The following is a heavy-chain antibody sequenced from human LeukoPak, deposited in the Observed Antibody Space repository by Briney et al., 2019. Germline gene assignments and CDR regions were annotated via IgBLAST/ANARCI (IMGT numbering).Heavy chain of an antibody. CDR2: IYSGGST. J-gene: IGHJ4*02. CDR1: GFTVSNNY. D-gene: IGHD2-21*02. Sequence: GGSLRLSCAVSGFTVSNNYMTWVRQAPGEGLEWVSLIYSGGSTYYADSVKGRFTISRDNSKNTLFLQMSSLRAEDTAVYYCARGSILVTDVFDYWGQGTLVTVSS. V-gene: IGHV3-53*01. CDR3: ARGSILVTDVFDY.